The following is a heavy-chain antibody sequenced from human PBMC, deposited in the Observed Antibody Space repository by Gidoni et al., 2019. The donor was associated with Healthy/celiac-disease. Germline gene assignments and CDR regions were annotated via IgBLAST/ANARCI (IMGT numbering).Heavy chain of an antibody. CDR1: GGSFRGYY. J-gene: IGHJ4*02. CDR2: INHSGRT. D-gene: IGHD3-3*01. CDR3: ARGANYYDFWSGYIPQRYYFDY. Sequence: QVQLQQWSAGRLKPSATLSLTCAVYGGSFRGYYWSWIRQPPGKGLEGIGEINHSGRTNYNPSLKSRVTISVDTSKNQFSLKLSSVTAADTAVYYCARGANYYDFWSGYIPQRYYFDYWGQGTLVTVSS. V-gene: IGHV4-34*01.